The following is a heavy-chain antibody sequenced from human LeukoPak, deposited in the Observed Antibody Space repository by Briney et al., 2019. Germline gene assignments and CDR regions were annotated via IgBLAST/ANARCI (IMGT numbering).Heavy chain of an antibody. CDR2: VNPNSGDT. CDR1: GYSFTTCD. V-gene: IGHV1-8*03. J-gene: IGHJ4*02. CDR3: AKSHDYSNYIFEF. D-gene: IGHD4-11*01. Sequence: ASVKVSCKASGYSFTTCDIHWVRQAPGRGPEWMGWVNPNSGDTGSPQNFQGRVTITRNSSINTAYMELSSLTSEDTAVYYCAKSHDYSNYIFEFWGQGTLVTVSS.